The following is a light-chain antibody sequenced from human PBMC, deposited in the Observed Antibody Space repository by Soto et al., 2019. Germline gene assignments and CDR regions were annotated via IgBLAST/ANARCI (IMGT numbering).Light chain of an antibody. Sequence: DIQMTQSPSSLSASVGDRVTITCRTSETISTYVNWYQEKAGKAAKLVIYAASSLQSGVRSRFSGSGSGTDFTLTISSLQPEDFATYYCQQGHSNPITLGQGTRLEIK. V-gene: IGKV1-39*01. CDR3: QQGHSNPIT. CDR2: AAS. CDR1: ETISTY. J-gene: IGKJ5*01.